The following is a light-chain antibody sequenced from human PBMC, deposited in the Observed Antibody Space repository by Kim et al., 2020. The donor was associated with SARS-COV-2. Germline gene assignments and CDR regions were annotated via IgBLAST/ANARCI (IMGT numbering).Light chain of an antibody. CDR1: QTVGNNY. CDR3: QQYASALYT. V-gene: IGKV3-20*01. Sequence: LSPGERVTLSCRASQTVGNNYLAWYQQKPGQAPRLLIYAASNRVTGIPDRFSGSGSGTDFTLTISRLEPEDFAVYHCQQYASALYTFGQGTKLEI. CDR2: AAS. J-gene: IGKJ2*01.